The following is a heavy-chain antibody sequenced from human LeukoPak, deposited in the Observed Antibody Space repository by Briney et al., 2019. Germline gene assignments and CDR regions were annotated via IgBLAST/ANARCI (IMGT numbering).Heavy chain of an antibody. J-gene: IGHJ3*02. V-gene: IGHV4-59*01. Sequence: PSETLSLTCTVSGGSIRSFYWTWIRQPPGKGLEWIGYIYYSESTNYNPSLESRVTISLDTSKNQFSLKLSSVTAADTAVYYCARGGIMTMATRDDAFDIWGQGTMVTVSS. CDR2: IYYSEST. CDR1: GGSIRSFY. CDR3: ARGGIMTMATRDDAFDI. D-gene: IGHD4/OR15-4a*01.